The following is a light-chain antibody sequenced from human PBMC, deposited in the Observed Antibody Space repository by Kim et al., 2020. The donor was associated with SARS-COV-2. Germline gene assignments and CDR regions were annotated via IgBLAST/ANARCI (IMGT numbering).Light chain of an antibody. V-gene: IGLV1-44*01. CDR1: RSNVGNNP. J-gene: IGLJ3*02. CDR3: GSWDDTLSGRV. Sequence: ELTQPPSASGTPGQTVTISCSGRRSNVGNNPVTWFQQVPGTAPKLLMSNDNQRPSGVPDRFSASKSGTSASLAISGLQSEDEAVYYCGSWDDTLSGRVFGGGTQLTVL. CDR2: NDN.